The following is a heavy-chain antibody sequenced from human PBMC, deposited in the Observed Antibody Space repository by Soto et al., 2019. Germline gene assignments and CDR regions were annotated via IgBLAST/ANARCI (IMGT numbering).Heavy chain of an antibody. CDR2: ISSSSSTI. J-gene: IGHJ4*02. CDR1: GFTFSSYS. D-gene: IGHD3-22*01. Sequence: EVQLVESGGGLGQPGGSLRLSCAASGFTFSSYSMNWVRQAPGKGLEWVSYISSSSSTIYYADSVKGRFTISRDNAKNSLYLQMNSLRDEDTAVYYCARDGNYYYDSSGRIYWGQGTLFTVSS. CDR3: ARDGNYYYDSSGRIY. V-gene: IGHV3-48*02.